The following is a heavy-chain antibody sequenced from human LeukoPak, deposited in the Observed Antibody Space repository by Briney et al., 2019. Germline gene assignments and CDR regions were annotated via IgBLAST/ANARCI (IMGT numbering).Heavy chain of an antibody. D-gene: IGHD6-13*01. Sequence: GGSLRLSCAASGFTFSSYWMHWVRHAPGKGLVWVSRINSDGSSTSYADSVKGRFTISRDNAKNTLYLQMNSLRAEDTAVYYCAGRSSSWSNWFDPWGQGTLVTVSS. V-gene: IGHV3-74*01. CDR1: GFTFSSYW. J-gene: IGHJ5*02. CDR3: AGRSSSWSNWFDP. CDR2: INSDGSST.